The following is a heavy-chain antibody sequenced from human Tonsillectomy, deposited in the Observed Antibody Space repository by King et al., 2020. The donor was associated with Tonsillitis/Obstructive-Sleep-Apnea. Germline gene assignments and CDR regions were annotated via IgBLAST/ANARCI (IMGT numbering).Heavy chain of an antibody. J-gene: IGHJ4*02. Sequence: VQLVESGAEVKKPGESLKISCKGSGYIFTSYWIGWVRQMPGKGLEWMGIIYPGDSDTRYSPSFQGQVTISADKSISTAYLQWSSLKASDTAMSYGARHDDARGYSYGLVDYWGQGTLVTVSS. CDR1: GYIFTSYW. CDR3: ARHDDARGYSYGLVDY. V-gene: IGHV5-51*01. D-gene: IGHD5-18*01. CDR2: IYPGDSDT.